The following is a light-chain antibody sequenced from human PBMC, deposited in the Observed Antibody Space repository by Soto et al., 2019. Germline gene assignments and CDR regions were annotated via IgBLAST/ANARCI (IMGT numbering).Light chain of an antibody. CDR2: RNN. Sequence: QSVLTQPPSASGTPGQRVTISCSGSSSNIGNNYVHWYQQLPGTAPKLLIYRNNQRPSGVPDRASGSKSGTSASLAISGLRSEDEADYYCAAWDDSLSGVVFGGGTQLTVL. CDR1: SSNIGNNY. CDR3: AAWDDSLSGVV. V-gene: IGLV1-47*01. J-gene: IGLJ2*01.